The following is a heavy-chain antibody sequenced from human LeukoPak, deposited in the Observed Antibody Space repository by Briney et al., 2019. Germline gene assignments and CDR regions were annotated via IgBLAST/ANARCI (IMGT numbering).Heavy chain of an antibody. CDR1: GDSIRSYY. J-gene: IGHJ4*02. CDR3: ARGIYCSSTTCYHHFDY. D-gene: IGHD2-2*01. V-gene: IGHV4-59*01. CDR2: IYYSGST. Sequence: PSETLSLTCTVSGDSIRSYYLSWMRQAPGEGLEWVGDIYYSGSTNYNPSLKSRVTMSVDTSKDQFSLHLSSVTAADTAVYYCARGIYCSSTTCYHHFDYWGQGTLVTVYS.